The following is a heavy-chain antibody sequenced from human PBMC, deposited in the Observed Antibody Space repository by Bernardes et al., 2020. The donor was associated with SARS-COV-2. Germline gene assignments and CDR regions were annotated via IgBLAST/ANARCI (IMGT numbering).Heavy chain of an antibody. D-gene: IGHD3-10*02. Sequence: GGSLSLSCAASGFTINNYGMHWACLAPRQGLGWEAFISYDGSKTYYLDSLKGRLTISRESSKNTLYRQMNSLGDDDTAVYYCVKRRAIYGLCAGNFDYGGQGIMVTVSS. V-gene: IGHV3-30*18. CDR2: ISYDGSKT. CDR1: GFTINNYG. CDR3: VKRRAIYGLCAGNFDY. J-gene: IGHJ4*02.